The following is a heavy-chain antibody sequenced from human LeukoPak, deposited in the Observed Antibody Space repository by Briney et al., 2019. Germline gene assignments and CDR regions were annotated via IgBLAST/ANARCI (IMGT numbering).Heavy chain of an antibody. D-gene: IGHD3-16*01. J-gene: IGHJ4*02. V-gene: IGHV3-7*01. Sequence: GALRLSCVASGFPFSSYWMTWVRQAPGKGLEWVANIKQDGSKKSYVDSVKGRFTTSRDNAQNSLYLQMNGLRVEDTAVYYCTRRLDDWGQGTLVTVSS. CDR3: TRRLDD. CDR2: IKQDGSKK. CDR1: GFPFSSYW.